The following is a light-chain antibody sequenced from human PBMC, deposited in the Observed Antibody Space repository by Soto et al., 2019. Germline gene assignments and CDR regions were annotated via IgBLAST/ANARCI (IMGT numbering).Light chain of an antibody. CDR2: GAS. CDR1: QSVSSNY. CDR3: QQYGNSPKT. J-gene: IGKJ1*01. V-gene: IGKV3-20*01. Sequence: EIVLTQSPGTLSLSPGERATLSCRASQSVSSNYLAWFQQKPGQAPRLLIYGASTRATGIPDRFSGSGSGTDFTLTISRLEPEDCAVYYCQQYGNSPKTFGQGSKVEIK.